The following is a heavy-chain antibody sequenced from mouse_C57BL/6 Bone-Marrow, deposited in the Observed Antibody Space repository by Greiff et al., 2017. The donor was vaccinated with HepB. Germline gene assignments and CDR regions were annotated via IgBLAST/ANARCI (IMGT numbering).Heavy chain of an antibody. CDR2: IDPSDSYT. CDR1: GYTFTSYW. Sequence: QVQLQQPAAELVKPGASVKLSCKASGYTFTSYWMQWVKQRPGQGLEWIGEIDPSDSYTNYNQKFKGKATLTVDTSSSTAYMQLSSLTSEDSAVYYCARGIYYDYDGDFSYAMDYWGQGTSVTVSS. D-gene: IGHD2-4*01. V-gene: IGHV1-50*01. CDR3: ARGIYYDYDGDFSYAMDY. J-gene: IGHJ4*01.